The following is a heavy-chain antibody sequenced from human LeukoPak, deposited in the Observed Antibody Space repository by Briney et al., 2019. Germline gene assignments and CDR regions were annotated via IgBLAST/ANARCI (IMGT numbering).Heavy chain of an antibody. CDR1: GIIFGSYA. Sequence: GGSLRLSCAGSGIIFGSYAISWVRQAPGKGLEWVSAIGATTYYADSVKGRFTISRDTSKNTLYLQMNSLRAEDAAVYYCARDRGGHDFDHWGQGTLVTVSS. CDR2: IGATT. V-gene: IGHV3-23*01. D-gene: IGHD3-16*01. J-gene: IGHJ4*02. CDR3: ARDRGGHDFDH.